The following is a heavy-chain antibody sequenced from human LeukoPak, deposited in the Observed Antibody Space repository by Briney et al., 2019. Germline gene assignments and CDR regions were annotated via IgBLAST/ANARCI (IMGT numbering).Heavy chain of an antibody. Sequence: GGSLRLSCAASGFTFSSYGMHWVRQAPGQGLEWMGWINPNSGGTNYAQKFQGRVTMTRDTSISTAYMELSRLRSDDTAVYYCARGTAMAKFDYWGQGTLVTVSS. CDR1: GFTFSSYG. D-gene: IGHD5-18*01. CDR3: ARGTAMAKFDY. J-gene: IGHJ4*02. CDR2: INPNSGGT. V-gene: IGHV1-2*02.